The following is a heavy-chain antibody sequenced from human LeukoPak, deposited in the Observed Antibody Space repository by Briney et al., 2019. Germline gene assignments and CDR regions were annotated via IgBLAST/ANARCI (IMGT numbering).Heavy chain of an antibody. J-gene: IGHJ4*02. CDR1: GGSVSSGSCY. CDR2: IYYSGST. Sequence: SETLSLTCTVSGGSVSSGSCYWSWIRQPPGKGLEWIGYIYYSGSTNYNPSLKSRVTISVDTSKNQFSLKLSSVTAADTAVYYCARQTFSGYDPIDYWGQGTLVTVSS. V-gene: IGHV4-61*01. D-gene: IGHD5-12*01. CDR3: ARQTFSGYDPIDY.